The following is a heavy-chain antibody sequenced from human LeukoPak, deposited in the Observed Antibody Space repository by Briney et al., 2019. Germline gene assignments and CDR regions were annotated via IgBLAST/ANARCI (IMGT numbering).Heavy chain of an antibody. J-gene: IGHJ4*02. D-gene: IGHD3-22*01. V-gene: IGHV3-30*02. CDR3: AKDPTSYYYDSSVDY. Sequence: GESLRLPCAASGFTFSSYGMHWVRQAPGKGLEWVAFIRYDGSNKYYADSVKGRFTISRDNSKNTLYLQMNSLRAEDTAVHYCAKDPTSYYYDSSVDYWGQGTLVTVSS. CDR2: IRYDGSNK. CDR1: GFTFSSYG.